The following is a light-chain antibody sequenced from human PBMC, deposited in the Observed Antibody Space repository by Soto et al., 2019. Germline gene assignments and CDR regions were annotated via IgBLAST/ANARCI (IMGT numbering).Light chain of an antibody. V-gene: IGLV1-44*01. Sequence: QSVLTQPPSASGTPGQSVTISCSGSSSNIGSNTVDWYQQLPGTAPKLLIYSSNQRPSGAPDRFSGSKSGTSASLAISGLQSDDEADYFCAAWDDSLNGLYVFGTGTKVTVL. J-gene: IGLJ1*01. CDR3: AAWDDSLNGLYV. CDR2: SSN. CDR1: SSNIGSNT.